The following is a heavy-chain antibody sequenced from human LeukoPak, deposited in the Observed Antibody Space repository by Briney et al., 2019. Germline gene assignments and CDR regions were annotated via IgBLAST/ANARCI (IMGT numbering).Heavy chain of an antibody. V-gene: IGHV3-53*01. CDR2: IYSGGST. J-gene: IGHJ5*02. D-gene: IGHD6-13*01. Sequence: GGSLRLSCAASGFTVSSNYMSWVRQAPGKGLEWVSVIYSGGSTYYADSVKGRFTISRDNSKNTLYPQMNSLRAEDTAVYYCARVWAAAQGGPWFDPWGQGTLVTVSS. CDR3: ARVWAAAQGGPWFDP. CDR1: GFTVSSNY.